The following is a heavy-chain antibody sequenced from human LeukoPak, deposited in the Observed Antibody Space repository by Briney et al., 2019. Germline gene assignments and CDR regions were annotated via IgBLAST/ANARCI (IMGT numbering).Heavy chain of an antibody. Sequence: GGSLRLSCAASGFTFSSYAMSWVRQAPGKGLEWVSAISGSGGSTYYADSVKGRFTISRDNSKNTLYLQLNSLRAEDTAVYYCARSRGYSYGYSYFDSWGQGTLVTVSS. CDR2: ISGSGGST. V-gene: IGHV3-23*01. CDR1: GFTFSSYA. D-gene: IGHD5-18*01. CDR3: ARSRGYSYGYSYFDS. J-gene: IGHJ4*02.